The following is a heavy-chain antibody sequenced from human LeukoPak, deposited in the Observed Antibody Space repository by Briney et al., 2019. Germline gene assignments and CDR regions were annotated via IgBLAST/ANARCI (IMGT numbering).Heavy chain of an antibody. D-gene: IGHD6-19*01. CDR3: AKGRGSGWGIDY. CDR2: ISGSGGST. Sequence: GGSLRLSCAASGFTFSSYAMSWVRQAPGKGLEWVSTISGSGGSTNYADSARGRFTISRDNSKNTLHLQMNSLRAEDTAVYHCAKGRGSGWGIDYWGQGTLVTVSS. V-gene: IGHV3-23*01. J-gene: IGHJ4*02. CDR1: GFTFSSYA.